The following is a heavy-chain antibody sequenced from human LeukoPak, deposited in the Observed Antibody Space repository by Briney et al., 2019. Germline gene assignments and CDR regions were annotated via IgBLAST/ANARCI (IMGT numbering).Heavy chain of an antibody. CDR2: MNPNSGNT. J-gene: IGHJ4*02. D-gene: IGHD5-18*01. CDR3: ARRGGYSYGVDY. CDR1: GYTFTSYD. V-gene: IGHV1-8*03. Sequence: ASVKVSCKASGYTFTSYDINWVRQATGQGLEWMGWMNPNSGNTGYAQKFQGRVTITRNTSISTAYMELSSLRSEDTAVYYCARRGGYSYGVDYWGQGTLVTGAS.